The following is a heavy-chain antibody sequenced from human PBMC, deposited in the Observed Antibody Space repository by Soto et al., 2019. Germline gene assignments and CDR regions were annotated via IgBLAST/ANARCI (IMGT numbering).Heavy chain of an antibody. D-gene: IGHD3-3*01. CDR2: ISAYNGNT. J-gene: IGHJ5*02. CDR1: GYTFTSYG. Sequence: QVQLVQSGAEVKKPGASVKVACKASGYTFTSYGIIWVRQAPGQGLEWMGWISAYNGNTNYAQKLQGRVTMDTDTSTRTAYMGLRSLRSDDTAVYYCPPEGASAFCSRYSPNCFAPSGHGTLVTVSS. V-gene: IGHV1-18*04. CDR3: PPEGASAFCSRYSPNCFAP.